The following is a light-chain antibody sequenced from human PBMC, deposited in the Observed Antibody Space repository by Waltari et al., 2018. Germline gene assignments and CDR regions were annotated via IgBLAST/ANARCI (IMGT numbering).Light chain of an antibody. V-gene: IGLV5-45*01. CDR1: SDINIGTYK. CDR2: YRSDSEN. CDR3: MILDNRAVV. J-gene: IGLJ2*01. Sequence: QAVLTQPAFLSASPGASASLTCPARSDINIGTYKIYLYQQRTGSPPQFLLKYRSDSENQQGSGVPSRFSGSKDISANAGILLISGLQSEDEADYYCMILDNRAVVFGGGTKLTVL.